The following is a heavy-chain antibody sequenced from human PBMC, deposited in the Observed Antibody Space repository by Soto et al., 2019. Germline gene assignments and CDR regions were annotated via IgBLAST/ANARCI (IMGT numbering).Heavy chain of an antibody. J-gene: IGHJ4*02. D-gene: IGHD3-10*01. Sequence: PGGSLRLSCAASGFTVSSYGMHWVRQAPGKGLEWVAVISYDGSNKYYADSVKGRFTISRDNSNNTLYLQMNSLRDEDTAVYYCAKDTNYYGSGSYYNYWGQGTLVTVSS. CDR3: AKDTNYYGSGSYYNY. CDR2: ISYDGSNK. V-gene: IGHV3-30*18. CDR1: GFTVSSYG.